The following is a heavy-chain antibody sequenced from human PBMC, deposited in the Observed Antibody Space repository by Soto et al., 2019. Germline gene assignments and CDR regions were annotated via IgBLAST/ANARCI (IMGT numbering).Heavy chain of an antibody. CDR3: ARESHCYQLLQHNWFDP. D-gene: IGHD2-2*01. CDR2: IYYSGST. Sequence: PSETLSLTCTVSGGSVSSGSYYWSWIRQPPGKGLEWIGYIYYSGSTNYNPSLKSRVTISVDTSKNQFSLKLSSVTAADTAVYYCARESHCYQLLQHNWFDPWGQGTLVTVSS. J-gene: IGHJ5*02. CDR1: GGSVSSGSYY. V-gene: IGHV4-61*01.